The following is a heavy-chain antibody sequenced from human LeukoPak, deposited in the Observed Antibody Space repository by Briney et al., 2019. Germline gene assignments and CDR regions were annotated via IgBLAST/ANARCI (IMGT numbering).Heavy chain of an antibody. CDR2: ISSSSDTI. Sequence: PGGSLGLSCAGYGFTFGSWRMNWVRQAPGKGLEWVSYISSSSDTIYYADSVKGRFTISRDNAKSSLYLQMNSLRADDTAVYYCAREWYYGSSAYYAYAFDIWGQGTMVTVSS. CDR1: GFTFGSWR. D-gene: IGHD3-22*01. V-gene: IGHV3-48*04. CDR3: AREWYYGSSAYYAYAFDI. J-gene: IGHJ3*02.